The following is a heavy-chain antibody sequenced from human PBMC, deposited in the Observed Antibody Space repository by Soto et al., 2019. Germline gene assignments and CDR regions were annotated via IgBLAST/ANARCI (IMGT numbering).Heavy chain of an antibody. CDR1: GFTFSSYS. Sequence: EVQLVESGGGLVQPGGSLRLSCAASGFTFSSYSMNWVRQDPGKGLEWVSYISSSSSTIYYADSVKGRFTISRDNAKNSLYLQMNSLIDEDTAVYSCAREGGLPNWVDPWGQGTLVTASS. CDR2: ISSSSSTI. CDR3: AREGGLPNWVDP. V-gene: IGHV3-48*02. J-gene: IGHJ5*02.